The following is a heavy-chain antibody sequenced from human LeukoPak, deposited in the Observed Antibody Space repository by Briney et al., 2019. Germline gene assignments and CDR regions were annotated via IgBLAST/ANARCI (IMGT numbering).Heavy chain of an antibody. CDR2: IYSGGST. D-gene: IGHD4-17*01. CDR3: ARGGYGDLLVPFDY. CDR1: GFTSIAYA. V-gene: IGHV3-53*01. Sequence: PGGSLRLSCVGSGFTSIAYALTWARQAPGKGLEWVSVIYSGGSTYYADSVKGRFTISRDNCKNTLYLQMNSLRAEDTAVYYCARGGYGDLLVPFDYWGQGTLVTVSS. J-gene: IGHJ4*02.